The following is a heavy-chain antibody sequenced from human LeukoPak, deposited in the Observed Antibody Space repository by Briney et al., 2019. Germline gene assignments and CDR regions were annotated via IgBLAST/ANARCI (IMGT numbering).Heavy chain of an antibody. Sequence: ASVKVSCKASGYTFTSHLMHWVRQAPGQGLEWVGVINPSLDTTRYAQKFQGRVTVTRDTSTSTFYMELSSLRSEDTAVYYCARDQDCSSTSCYDYYYYGMDVWGQGTTVTVSS. D-gene: IGHD2-2*01. J-gene: IGHJ6*02. CDR1: GYTFTSHL. V-gene: IGHV1-46*01. CDR2: INPSLDTT. CDR3: ARDQDCSSTSCYDYYYYGMDV.